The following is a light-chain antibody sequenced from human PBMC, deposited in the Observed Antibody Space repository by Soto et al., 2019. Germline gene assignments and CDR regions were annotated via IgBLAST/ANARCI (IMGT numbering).Light chain of an antibody. Sequence: EIVMTQSPATLSVSPGARAPLSCRASQSVSSNYLAWYQQKPGQTPRLLIYGASNRATGIPDRFSGSGSGTDFTLTISRLEPEDFAVHYCQQYGRFPITFGQGTKVDI. V-gene: IGKV3-20*01. CDR1: QSVSSNY. J-gene: IGKJ1*01. CDR3: QQYGRFPIT. CDR2: GAS.